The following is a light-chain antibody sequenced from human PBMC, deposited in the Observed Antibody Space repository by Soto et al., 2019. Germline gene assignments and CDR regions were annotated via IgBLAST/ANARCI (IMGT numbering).Light chain of an antibody. J-gene: IGKJ1*01. V-gene: IGKV3D-20*01. CDR1: QRVSGGF. CDR2: ATS. CDR3: HQFAYSPRT. Sequence: DIVLTQSPATLSLSPGERATLYCGASQRVSGGFLAWYQQRPGQAPRLLIYATSRRASGIPDRFSGSGSGTDFTLAISRLEPEDFAVYYCHQFAYSPRTFGQGTKVDIK.